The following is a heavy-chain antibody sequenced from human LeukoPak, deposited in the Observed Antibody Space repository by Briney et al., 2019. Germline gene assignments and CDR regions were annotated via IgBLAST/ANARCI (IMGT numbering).Heavy chain of an antibody. D-gene: IGHD2-21*01. CDR2: ISGSGGST. CDR1: GFTFSSYA. J-gene: IGHJ6*02. V-gene: IGHV3-23*01. CDR3: AKVKTRDWYYYYGMDV. Sequence: GGSLRLSCAASGFTFSSYAMSWVRQAPGKGLEWVSAISGSGGSTYYADSVKGRFTISRDNSKNTLYLQMNSLRAEDTAVYYCAKVKTRDWYYYYGMDVWGQGTTVTVSS.